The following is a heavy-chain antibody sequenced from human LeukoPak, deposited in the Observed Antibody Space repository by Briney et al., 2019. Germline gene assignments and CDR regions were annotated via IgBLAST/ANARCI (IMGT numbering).Heavy chain of an antibody. CDR2: FDPEEGKT. CDR1: GYTLTELS. D-gene: IGHD1-26*01. J-gene: IGHJ4*02. V-gene: IGHV1-24*01. Sequence: VASVKVSCKVSGYTLTELSMHWVRQAPGKGFEWMGGFDPEEGKTIYAQKFQGRVTMTEDTVPDTAYMELSNLRSEDTAVYFCATIGTYFPFWGQGTLVTVSS. CDR3: ATIGTYFPF.